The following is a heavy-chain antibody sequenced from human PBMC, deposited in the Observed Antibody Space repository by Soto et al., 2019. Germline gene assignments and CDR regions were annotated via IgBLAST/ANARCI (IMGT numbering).Heavy chain of an antibody. CDR3: ARSPQHYYASSGTTDY. J-gene: IGHJ4*02. D-gene: IGHD3-22*01. V-gene: IGHV1-18*01. CDR1: GYSFTSYG. CDR2: ISGFNGKT. Sequence: QVQLVQSGAEVKKPGASVKVSCKASGYSFTSYGVSWVRQAPGQGLEWMGWISGFNGKTNYAQKVQGRVIMTTDSSTSTAYMELRSLRSDDTAVYYCARSPQHYYASSGTTDYWGQGTLVTVSS.